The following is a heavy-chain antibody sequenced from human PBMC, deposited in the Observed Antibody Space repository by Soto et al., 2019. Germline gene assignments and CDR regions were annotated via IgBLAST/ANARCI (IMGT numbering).Heavy chain of an antibody. CDR2: LSAHNGNT. CDR3: ARGRYGDY. CDR1: GYAFTTYG. J-gene: IGHJ4*02. Sequence: QVHLVQSGAEVKKPGASVKVSCKGSGYAFTTYGITWVRQAPGQGLEWMGWLSAHNGNTNYAQKLQGRVTVTRDTSTSTAYMELRSLRSDDTAVYYCARGRYGDYWGQGARVTVSS. V-gene: IGHV1-18*01. D-gene: IGHD1-1*01.